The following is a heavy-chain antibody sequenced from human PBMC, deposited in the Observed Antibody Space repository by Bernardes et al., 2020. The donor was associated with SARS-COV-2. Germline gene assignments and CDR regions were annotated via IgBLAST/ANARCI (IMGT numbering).Heavy chain of an antibody. V-gene: IGHV3-48*01. J-gene: IGHJ4*02. CDR2: ISSRSTTI. D-gene: IGHD1-26*01. CDR1: GFSFSEYA. CDR3: ARGRGAVAPMDH. Sequence: GSSLKLSCEASGFSFSEYAMNWVRQAPGKGLEWLSYISSRSTTIYVADTVKGRFAISRDNAKNSVYLQMNSLRAEDTAVYYCARGRGAVAPMDHWGQGTLVTVSS.